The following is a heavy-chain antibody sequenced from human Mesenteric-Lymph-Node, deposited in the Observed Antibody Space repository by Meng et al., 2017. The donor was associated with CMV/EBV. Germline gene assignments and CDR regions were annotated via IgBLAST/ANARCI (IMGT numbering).Heavy chain of an antibody. CDR2: ISSSISHT. Sequence: GGSLRLSCAVSGFTFSRFSMNWVRQAPGKGLDWVSFISSSISHTYADSLKGRFTISRDNAKNSLFLQMNNLRPEDSAVYYCARDMVWGDPNSFDAWGQGTLVTVSS. V-gene: IGHV3-21*01. CDR1: GFTFSRFS. CDR3: ARDMVWGDPNSFDA. J-gene: IGHJ5*02. D-gene: IGHD3-10*01.